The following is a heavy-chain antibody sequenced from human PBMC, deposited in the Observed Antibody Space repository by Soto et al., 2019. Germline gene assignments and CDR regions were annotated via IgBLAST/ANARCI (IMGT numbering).Heavy chain of an antibody. Sequence: VQLLESGGGLVQPEGSLRLSCAASGFTFSSHAMSWVRQAPGKGLEWVSAISYSGTTTYYAESVKGRFTISRDNSKNTLYLQMNSLRVEYTAIYYCAKRFTLFGEVKLSPDFDYWGQGTLVTVSS. J-gene: IGHJ4*02. D-gene: IGHD3-3*01. CDR2: ISYSGTTT. CDR3: AKRFTLFGEVKLSPDFDY. V-gene: IGHV3-23*01. CDR1: GFTFSSHA.